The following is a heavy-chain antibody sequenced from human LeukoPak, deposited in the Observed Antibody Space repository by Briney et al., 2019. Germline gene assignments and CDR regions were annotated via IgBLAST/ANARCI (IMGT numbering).Heavy chain of an antibody. J-gene: IGHJ5*02. CDR2: IYYSGST. V-gene: IGHV4-59*01. D-gene: IGHD4-11*01. CDR1: GGSISSYY. CDR3: ARAGYSNYEQNWFDP. Sequence: SETLSLTCTVSGGSISSYYWSWIRQPPGKGLEWIGYIYYSGSTNYNPSFKSRVTISVDTSKNQFSLKLSSVTAADTAVYYCARAGYSNYEQNWFDPWGQGTLVTVSS.